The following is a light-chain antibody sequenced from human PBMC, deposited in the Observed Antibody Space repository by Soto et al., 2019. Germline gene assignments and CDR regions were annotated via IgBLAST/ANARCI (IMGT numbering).Light chain of an antibody. J-gene: IGKJ5*01. CDR1: QSVSSY. V-gene: IGKV3-11*01. CDR2: DAS. CDR3: QQRSNWPPIT. Sequence: EIVLTQSPATLSLSPGERATLSCRASQSVSSYLAWYRQKPGQAPRLLIYDASNRANGIPARFSGSGSGADLTLTISSLEPEDFAVYYCQQRSNWPPITFGQGTRLENK.